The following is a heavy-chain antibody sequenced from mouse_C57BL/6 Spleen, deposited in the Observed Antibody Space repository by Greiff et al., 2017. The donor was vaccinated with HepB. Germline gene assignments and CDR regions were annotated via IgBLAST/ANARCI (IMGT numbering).Heavy chain of an antibody. CDR1: GYTFTDYN. CDR2: INPNNGGT. V-gene: IGHV1-22*01. Sequence: EVQLQQSGPELVKPGASVKMSCKASGYTFTDYNMHWVKQSHGKSLEWIGYINPNNGGTSYNQKFKGKATLTVNKSSSTAYMELRSLTSEDSAVYYCAKGGDYDGFAYWGQGTLVTVSA. J-gene: IGHJ3*01. D-gene: IGHD2-4*01. CDR3: AKGGDYDGFAY.